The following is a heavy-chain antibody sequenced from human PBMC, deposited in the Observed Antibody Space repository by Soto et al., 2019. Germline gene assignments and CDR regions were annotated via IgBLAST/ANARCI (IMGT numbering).Heavy chain of an antibody. CDR2: INPSGGST. CDR3: ARAALRDIFDY. J-gene: IGHJ4*02. CDR1: GYSLTRYY. V-gene: IGHV1-46*01. Sequence: XSVKVSFKASGYSLTRYYMHWVRQAPGQGLEWMGIINPSGGSTSYAQKFQSRVTMTRDTSTSTVYMELSSLRSEDTAVYYCARAALRDIFDYWGQGTLVTVSS.